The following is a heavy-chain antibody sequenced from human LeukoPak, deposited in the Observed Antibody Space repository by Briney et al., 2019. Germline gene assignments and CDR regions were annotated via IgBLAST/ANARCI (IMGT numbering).Heavy chain of an antibody. CDR3: ARCPESSGYYYELDS. CDR1: GFTFSIYG. J-gene: IGHJ4*02. Sequence: GRSLRLSCAASGFTFSIYGMHWVRQAPGKGLEWVAVISYHGNNKYYADSVKGRFTISRDNSKNTPYLQMNSLRAEDTAVYYCARCPESSGYYYELDSWGQGTLVTVSS. V-gene: IGHV3-30*03. CDR2: ISYHGNNK. D-gene: IGHD3-22*01.